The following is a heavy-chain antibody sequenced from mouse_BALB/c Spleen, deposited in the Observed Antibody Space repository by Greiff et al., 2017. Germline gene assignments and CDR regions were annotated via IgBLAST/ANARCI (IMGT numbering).Heavy chain of an antibody. CDR3: APLIYYYGSSYRGY. D-gene: IGHD1-1*01. J-gene: IGHJ2*01. CDR2: IDPANGNT. Sequence: EVQLQQSGAELVKPGASVKLSCTASGFNIKDTYMHWVKQRPEQGLEWIGRIDPANGNTKYDPKFQGKATITADTSSNTAYLQLSSLTSEDTAVYYCAPLIYYYGSSYRGYWGQGTTLTVSS. CDR1: GFNIKDTY. V-gene: IGHV14-3*02.